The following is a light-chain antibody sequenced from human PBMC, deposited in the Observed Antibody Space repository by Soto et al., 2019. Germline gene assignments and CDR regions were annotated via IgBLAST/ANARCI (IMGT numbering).Light chain of an antibody. CDR1: SSNLGAGYD. CDR2: SNN. Sequence: QSVLTQPPSVSGAPGQRVTISCTGNSSNLGAGYDVHWYQQLPGTAPKLLIYSNNQRPSGVPDRFSGSKSGTSASLAISGLRSEDEADYYCAAWDDSLRGYVFATGTKLTVL. V-gene: IGLV1-47*02. J-gene: IGLJ1*01. CDR3: AAWDDSLRGYV.